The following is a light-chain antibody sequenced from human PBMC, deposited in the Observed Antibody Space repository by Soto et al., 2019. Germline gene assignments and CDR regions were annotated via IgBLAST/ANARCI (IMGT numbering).Light chain of an antibody. CDR3: VQFSHFPRT. J-gene: IGKJ1*01. V-gene: IGKV2-24*01. Sequence: DTVLTQTPLSSPVTLGQPASISCRSSQSLVYSDGKTYLSGLQQRPGQPPRLLIYQVSNRFPGVPDRFSGSGAGTDFTLKISRVEAEDVAVYYCVQFSHFPRTFGQGTNVEIK. CDR1: QSLVYSDGKTY. CDR2: QVS.